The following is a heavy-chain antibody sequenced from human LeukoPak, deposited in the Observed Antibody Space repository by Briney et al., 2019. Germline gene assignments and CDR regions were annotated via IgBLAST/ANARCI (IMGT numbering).Heavy chain of an antibody. CDR2: IGNSGRT. D-gene: IGHD3-10*01. CDR3: ARGPPPMFRGLIRRFENDS. J-gene: IGHJ4*02. Sequence: SETLSLTCAVSGGSFSGYYWTWIRQPPGKGLEWIGEIGNSGRTNYNPSLKSRLTISVDTSKDQFSLRLSSVTAADSAVYYCARGPPPMFRGLIRRFENDSWGQGTLVTVSS. CDR1: GGSFSGYY. V-gene: IGHV4-34*01.